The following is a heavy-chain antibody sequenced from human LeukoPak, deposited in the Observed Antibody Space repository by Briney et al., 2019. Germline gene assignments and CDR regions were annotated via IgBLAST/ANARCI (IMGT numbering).Heavy chain of an antibody. CDR3: AKGPLGYCSGGSCYSLVNYFDY. D-gene: IGHD2-15*01. CDR2: ISSGTSYI. V-gene: IGHV3-21*01. J-gene: IGHJ4*02. CDR1: GFTFNTYT. Sequence: GGSLRLSCAASGFTFNTYTMNWVRQAPGKGLEWVSSISSGTSYIYYADSVKGRFTISRDNAKNSLYLQMNSLRAEDTAVYYCAKGPLGYCSGGSCYSLVNYFDYWGQGTLVTVSS.